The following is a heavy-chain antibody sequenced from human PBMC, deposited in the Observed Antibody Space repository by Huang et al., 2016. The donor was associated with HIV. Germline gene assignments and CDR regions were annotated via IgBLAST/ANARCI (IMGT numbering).Heavy chain of an antibody. V-gene: IGHV1-2*02. CDR2: INPTRGGT. CDR1: GYTFTDSN. Sequence: QVQLVQSGAEVKNPGASVRVSCKASGYTFTDSNIHWVRQATGPGLGGMGGINPTRGGTIYAQRFQGRITMTRDTTISTVHMDLRRIQSDDTAVYFCARDWSFGSSTSPADWGQGTLVTVSS. J-gene: IGHJ4*02. CDR3: ARDWSFGSSTSPAD. D-gene: IGHD6-6*01.